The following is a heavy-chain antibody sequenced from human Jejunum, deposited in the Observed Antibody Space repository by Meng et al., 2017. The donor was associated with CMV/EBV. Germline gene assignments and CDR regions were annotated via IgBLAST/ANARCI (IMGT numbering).Heavy chain of an antibody. CDR1: GFTFSTSG. CDR3: AKDIDY. J-gene: IGHJ4*02. V-gene: IGHV3-30*02. CDR2: IDSDRNND. Sequence: VECGGAEVRVLQPGGSSGSSRATSGFTFSTSGIHWGRQAPCKALQWVAFIDSDRNNDYCSYSVKVRFTISRDNSKNTVFLQMDSLRPEDSAIYYCAKDIDYWGRGTLVTVSS.